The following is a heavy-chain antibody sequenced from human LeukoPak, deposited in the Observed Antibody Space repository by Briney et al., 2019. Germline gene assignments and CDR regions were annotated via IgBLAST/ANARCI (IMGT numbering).Heavy chain of an antibody. J-gene: IGHJ5*02. CDR1: GNYW. V-gene: IGHV3-33*08. Sequence: GGSLRLSCAASGNYWMHWVRQAPGKGLEWVAVIWYDGSNKYYADSVKGRFTISRDNSKNTLDLQMNSLRAADTAVYYCARDGLRGNNWFDPWGQGTLVTVSS. D-gene: IGHD5-24*01. CDR2: IWYDGSNK. CDR3: ARDGLRGNNWFDP.